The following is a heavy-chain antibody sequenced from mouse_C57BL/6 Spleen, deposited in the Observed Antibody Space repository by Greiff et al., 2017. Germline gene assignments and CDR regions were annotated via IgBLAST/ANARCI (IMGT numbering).Heavy chain of an antibody. J-gene: IGHJ4*01. V-gene: IGHV1-20*01. Sequence: VQLKQSGPELVKPGDSVKISCKASGYSFTGYFMNWVMQSHGKSLEWIGRINPYNGDTFYNQKFKGKATLTVDQSSSTAHMELRSLTSEDSAVYYCAGITTVPATGYAMDYWGQGTSVTVSS. CDR3: AGITTVPATGYAMDY. D-gene: IGHD1-1*01. CDR1: GYSFTGYF. CDR2: INPYNGDT.